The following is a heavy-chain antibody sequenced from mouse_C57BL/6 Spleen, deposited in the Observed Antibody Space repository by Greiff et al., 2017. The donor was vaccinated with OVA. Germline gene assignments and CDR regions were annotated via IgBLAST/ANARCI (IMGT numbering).Heavy chain of an antibody. CDR3: ARRYYYGSSWYFDV. J-gene: IGHJ1*03. V-gene: IGHV1-82*01. CDR2: IYPGDGDT. CDR1: GYAFSSSW. Sequence: VKLMESGPELVKPGASVKISCKASGYAFSSSWMNWVKQRPGKGLEWIGRIYPGDGDTNYNGKFKGKATLTADKSSSTAYMQLSSLTSEDSAVYFCARRYYYGSSWYFDVWGTGTTVTVSS. D-gene: IGHD1-1*01.